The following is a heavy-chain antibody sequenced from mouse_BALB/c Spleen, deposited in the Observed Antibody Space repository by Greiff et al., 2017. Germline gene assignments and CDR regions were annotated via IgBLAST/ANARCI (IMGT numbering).Heavy chain of an antibody. Sequence: QVQLQQSGAELVKPGASVKLSCKASGYTFTSYYMYWVKQRPGQGLEWIGEINPSNGGTNFNEKFKSKATLTVDKSSSTAYMQLSSLTSEDSAVYYGTRQDDGFAYWGQGTLGTVSA. J-gene: IGHJ3*01. CDR2: INPSNGGT. CDR3: TRQDDGFAY. V-gene: IGHV1S81*02. CDR1: GYTFTSYY. D-gene: IGHD2-12*01.